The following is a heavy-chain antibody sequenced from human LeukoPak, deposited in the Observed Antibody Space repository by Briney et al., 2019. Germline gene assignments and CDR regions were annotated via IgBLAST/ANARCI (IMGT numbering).Heavy chain of an antibody. CDR1: GFTFSSYA. V-gene: IGHV3-30-3*01. Sequence: GGSLRLSCAASGFTFSSYAMHWVRQAPGKGLGRVAVISYDGSNKYYADSVKGRFTISRDNSKNTLYLQMNSPRAEDTAVYYCARDKAAAGTDAFDIWGQGTMVTVSS. D-gene: IGHD6-13*01. J-gene: IGHJ3*02. CDR2: ISYDGSNK. CDR3: ARDKAAAGTDAFDI.